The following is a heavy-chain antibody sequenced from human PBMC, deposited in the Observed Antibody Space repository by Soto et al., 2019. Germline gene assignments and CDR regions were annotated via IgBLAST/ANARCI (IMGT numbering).Heavy chain of an antibody. D-gene: IGHD3-10*01. CDR2: ISTWSGDT. J-gene: IGHJ5*02. Sequence: QVQLVQSGAEVKKPGASVKVSCKPSGYTFSSHGLSWVRQAPGQGLEWLGWISTWSGDTNYAQKFQGRVTMTIDRGTSTAYMEVKSLRSDETAVYYCARDYTITREDCFDPWGQGTLVTVSS. V-gene: IGHV1-18*01. CDR1: GYTFSSHG. CDR3: ARDYTITREDCFDP.